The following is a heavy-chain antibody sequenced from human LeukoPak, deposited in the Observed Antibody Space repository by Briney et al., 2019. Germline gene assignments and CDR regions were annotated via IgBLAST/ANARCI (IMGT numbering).Heavy chain of an antibody. CDR2: IYYSGST. V-gene: IGHV4-59*01. D-gene: IGHD3-3*02. J-gene: IGHJ4*02. CDR1: GGSISSYY. Sequence: SETLSLTCTVSGGSISSYYWSWIRQPPGKGLEWIGYIYYSGSTNYNPSLKSRVTISVDTSKNQFSLKLSSVTAADTAVYYCAKGIRSAAQGYWGQGTLVTVSS. CDR3: AKGIRSAAQGY.